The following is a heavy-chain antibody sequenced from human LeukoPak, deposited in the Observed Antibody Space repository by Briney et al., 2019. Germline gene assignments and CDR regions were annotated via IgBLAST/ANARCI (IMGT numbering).Heavy chain of an antibody. CDR1: VVSMNGYY. V-gene: IGHV4-4*07. CDR3: ARQFLVGSTFHAFDL. Sequence: PSETLSLTRSVSVVSMNGYYWSWLRQSAGNRLEWIGHVDSSGSTNYNPSLESRVTMSVDTSKKQFSLKLTSVTAADMAVYFCARQFLVGSTFHAFDLWGQGTRVTVSS. J-gene: IGHJ3*01. CDR2: VDSSGST. D-gene: IGHD1-26*01.